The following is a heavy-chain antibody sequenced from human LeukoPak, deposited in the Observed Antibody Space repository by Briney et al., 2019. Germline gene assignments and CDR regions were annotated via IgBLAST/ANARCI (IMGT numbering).Heavy chain of an antibody. CDR2: IYYSGST. CDR1: GGSISSYY. V-gene: IGHV4-59*12. CDR3: ARGRYYDFWSGSMEGMDV. D-gene: IGHD3-3*01. Sequence: PSETLSLTCTVSGGSISSYYWSWIRQPPGKGLEWIGYIYYSGSTNYNPSLKSRVFISVDTPMNQLSLRVTSVTATDTATYYCARGRYYDFWSGSMEGMDVWGQGTTVIVSS. J-gene: IGHJ6*02.